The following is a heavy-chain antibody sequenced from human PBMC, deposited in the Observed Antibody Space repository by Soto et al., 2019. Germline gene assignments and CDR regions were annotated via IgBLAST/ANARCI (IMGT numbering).Heavy chain of an antibody. CDR2: IYYSGST. J-gene: IGHJ4*02. Sequence: SETLSLTCTVSGDSINSGYSYWSWVRQSPGKGLEWIGYIYYSGSTYYKSSPKSRLIISIDTPRNQFSLKLTSATAADTAVYFCARVAPDLRYFDSWGQGTLVTVSS. CDR3: ARVAPDLRYFDS. V-gene: IGHV4-30-4*01. CDR1: GDSINSGYSY.